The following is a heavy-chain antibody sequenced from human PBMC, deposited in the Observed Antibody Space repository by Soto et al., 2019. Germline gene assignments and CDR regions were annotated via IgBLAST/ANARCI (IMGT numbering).Heavy chain of an antibody. CDR2: ISYDGSNK. D-gene: IGHD1-26*01. V-gene: IGHV3-30*03. CDR3: SSGSYYFAY. J-gene: IGHJ4*02. CDR1: GFTFSSYG. Sequence: QVQLVESGGGVVQPGRSLRLSCAASGFTFSSYGMHWVRQAPGKGLEWVAVISYDGSNKYYADSVKGRFTISRDNSKNTLYLQMNSLRAEDTAVYYCSSGSYYFAYWGQGTLVTVSS.